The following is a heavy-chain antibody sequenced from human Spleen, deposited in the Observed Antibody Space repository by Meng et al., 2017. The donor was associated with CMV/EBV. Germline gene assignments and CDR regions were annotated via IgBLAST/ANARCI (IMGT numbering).Heavy chain of an antibody. V-gene: IGHV3-15*07. CDR2: IKSKTDGGTT. D-gene: IGHD3-3*01. Sequence: WMTWLRQAPGKGLEWVGRIKSKTDGGTTDYAAPVKGRFTISRDDSKNTLYLQMNSLKTEDTAVYYCTTDGITIFGVVMGYYYGMDVWGQGTTVTVSS. CDR1: W. CDR3: TTDGITIFGVVMGYYYGMDV. J-gene: IGHJ6*02.